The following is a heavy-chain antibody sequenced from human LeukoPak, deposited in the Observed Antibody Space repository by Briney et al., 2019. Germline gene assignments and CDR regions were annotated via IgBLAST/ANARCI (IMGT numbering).Heavy chain of an antibody. J-gene: IGHJ3*02. CDR3: ARVTYYDFWRRDAFDI. CDR1: GYTFTSYG. D-gene: IGHD3-3*01. CDR2: ISAYNGNT. Sequence: ASVKVSCKASGYTFTSYGISWVRQAPGQGLEWMGWISAYNGNTNYAQKLQGRVTMTTDTSTSTAYMELRSLRSDDTAVYYCARVTYYDFWRRDAFDIWGQGTMVTVSS. V-gene: IGHV1-18*01.